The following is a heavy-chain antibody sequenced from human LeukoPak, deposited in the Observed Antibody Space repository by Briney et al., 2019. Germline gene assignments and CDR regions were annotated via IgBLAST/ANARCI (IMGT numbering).Heavy chain of an antibody. V-gene: IGHV3-23*01. D-gene: IGHD6-19*01. CDR2: ITGSGGST. Sequence: GGSLRPSCAASGFTFSNWAMSWVRQAPGKGLEWVSAITGSGGSTYYADSVRGRFTISRDNSKNTLFLQMNSLRADDTAIYYCAKSMTLQWRGFFDLWGRGTHVTVSS. J-gene: IGHJ2*01. CDR1: GFTFSNWA. CDR3: AKSMTLQWRGFFDL.